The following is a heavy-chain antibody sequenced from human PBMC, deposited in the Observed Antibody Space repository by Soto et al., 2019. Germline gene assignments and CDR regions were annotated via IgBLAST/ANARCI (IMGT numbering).Heavy chain of an antibody. Sequence: SETLSLTCTVSGGSISTTSSWWTWIRQHPGKGLEWIGYISHRGGTYYSPSLDSRVTISLDTSKNQFSLNLTSVTAADMAVYFCARGMRSYGRFDSWGQGKLVTVSS. V-gene: IGHV4-31*03. J-gene: IGHJ4*02. D-gene: IGHD5-18*01. CDR3: ARGMRSYGRFDS. CDR1: GGSISTTSSW. CDR2: ISHRGGT.